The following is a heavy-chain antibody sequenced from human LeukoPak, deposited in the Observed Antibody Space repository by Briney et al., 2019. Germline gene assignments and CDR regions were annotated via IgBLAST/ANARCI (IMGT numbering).Heavy chain of an antibody. V-gene: IGHV1-69*01. CDR1: GRTFGSYA. Sequence: AVKVSCKASGRTFGSYAISWVRQAPGQGLEWMGGIIPIFGTANYAQKFQGRVTITADESTSTAYMELSSLRSEDTAVYYCAREWEIGAVDYWGQGTLVTVSS. D-gene: IGHD6-13*01. J-gene: IGHJ4*02. CDR2: IIPIFGTA. CDR3: AREWEIGAVDY.